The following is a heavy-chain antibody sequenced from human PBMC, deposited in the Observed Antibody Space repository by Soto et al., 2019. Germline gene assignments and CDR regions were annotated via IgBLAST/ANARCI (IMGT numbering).Heavy chain of an antibody. CDR1: GFSLSTSGVA. V-gene: IGHV2-5*02. D-gene: IGHD3-16*01. J-gene: IGHJ4*02. Sequence: QITLKESGPPLVKPTQTLTLTCTFSGFSLSTSGVAVGWIHQPPGKALEWLALIYWDDDERYSPSLKSRLTITKDTFKNQVVLTMTNMDPVDTATYYCARRFVREGEHVQWGQGTLVTVSS. CDR3: ARRFVREGEHVQ. CDR2: IYWDDDE.